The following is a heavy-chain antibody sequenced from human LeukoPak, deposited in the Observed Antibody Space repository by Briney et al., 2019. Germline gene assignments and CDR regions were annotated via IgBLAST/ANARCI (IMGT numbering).Heavy chain of an antibody. CDR2: INHSGST. J-gene: IGHJ6*03. V-gene: IGHV4-39*07. CDR1: GGSISSSSYY. D-gene: IGHD3-3*01. Sequence: PSETLSLTCTVSGGSISSSSYYWGWIRQPPGKGLEWIGEINHSGSTNYNPSLKSRVTISVDTSKNQFSLKLSSVTAADTAVYYCARGPDFWSGYTHYMDVWGKGTTVTVSS. CDR3: ARGPDFWSGYTHYMDV.